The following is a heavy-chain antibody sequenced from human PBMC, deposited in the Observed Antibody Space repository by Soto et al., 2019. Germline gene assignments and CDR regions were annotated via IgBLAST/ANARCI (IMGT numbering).Heavy chain of an antibody. CDR1: GYTFTRYD. CDR2: MNPNSGNT. J-gene: IGHJ3*02. V-gene: IGHV1-8*01. CDR3: ARGLGSAFDAFDI. Sequence: ASVKVSFKASGYTFTRYDINWLRQATGQGLEWMGWMNPNSGNTGYAQKFQGRVTMTRNTSISTAYMELSSLRSEDTAVYYCARGLGSAFDAFDIWGQGTMVTVSS.